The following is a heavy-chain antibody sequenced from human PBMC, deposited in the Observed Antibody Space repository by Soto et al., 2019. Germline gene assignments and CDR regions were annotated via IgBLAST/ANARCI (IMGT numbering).Heavy chain of an antibody. CDR3: VNKTYYDIHSIPPDYYYGMDV. CDR1: GFTFSSYG. CDR2: ISYDGSNK. J-gene: IGHJ6*02. D-gene: IGHD3-9*01. V-gene: IGHV3-30*18. Sequence: GSLRLSCAASGFTFSSYGMHWVRQAPGKGLEWVAVISYDGSNKYYADSVKGRFTISRDNSKNTLYLQMNSLRAEDTAVYYCVNKTYYDIHSIPPDYYYGMDVWGQGTTVTVS.